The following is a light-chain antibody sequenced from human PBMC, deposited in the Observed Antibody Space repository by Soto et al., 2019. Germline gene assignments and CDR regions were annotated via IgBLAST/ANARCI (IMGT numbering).Light chain of an antibody. J-gene: IGKJ1*01. Sequence: DIQMTQFPSSVSASVGDRVNITCRASQGISTWLAWYQQKPERAPKSLIYGASRLQSGVPPRFSGSGSETDFTLTISGLQPEDFATYSCQQYDRYPRTFGQGTKVEIK. CDR3: QQYDRYPRT. V-gene: IGKV1D-16*01. CDR2: GAS. CDR1: QGISTW.